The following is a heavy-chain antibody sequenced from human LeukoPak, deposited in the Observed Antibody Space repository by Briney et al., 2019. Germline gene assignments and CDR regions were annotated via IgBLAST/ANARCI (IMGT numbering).Heavy chain of an antibody. V-gene: IGHV4-59*08. CDR3: ARHKGGSRLYSSNWFDP. J-gene: IGHJ5*02. D-gene: IGHD3-16*01. CDR2: IYYSGST. Sequence: TSETLSLTCTVPGGSISSYYWSWIRQPPGKGLEWIGYIYYSGSTNYNPSLKSRVTISVDTSKNQFSLKLSSVTAADTAVYYCARHKGGSRLYSSNWFDPWGQGTLVTVSS. CDR1: GGSISSYY.